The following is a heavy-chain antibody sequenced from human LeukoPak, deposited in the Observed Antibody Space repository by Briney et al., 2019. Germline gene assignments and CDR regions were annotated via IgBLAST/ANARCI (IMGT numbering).Heavy chain of an antibody. CDR2: INPYNGDT. Sequence: TSVKVSCKAAGYIFTGYYMHWVRQAPGQGLEWMGGINPYNGDTSYAQMLQARVTMTRYTSISTAYMELSSLRSEDTAVYYCAAARNGEQFDYWGQGTLVTVSS. CDR3: AAARNGEQFDY. CDR1: GYIFTGYY. V-gene: IGHV1-2*02. D-gene: IGHD3-10*01. J-gene: IGHJ4*02.